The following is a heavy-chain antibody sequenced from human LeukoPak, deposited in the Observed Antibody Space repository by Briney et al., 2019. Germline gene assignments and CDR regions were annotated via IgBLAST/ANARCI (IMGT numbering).Heavy chain of an antibody. D-gene: IGHD5-18*01. J-gene: IGHJ4*02. V-gene: IGHV3-7*01. CDR3: ARRGDSPMIGDY. CDR1: GFTFSTYW. CDR2: IKQDGSDK. Sequence: GGSLRLSCAASGFTFSTYWMSWVRQAPGKGLEWVANIKQDGSDKYYVDSVKGRFTISRDNAKNSLFLQMNSLRAEDTAVYYCARRGDSPMIGDYWGQGTLVTVSS.